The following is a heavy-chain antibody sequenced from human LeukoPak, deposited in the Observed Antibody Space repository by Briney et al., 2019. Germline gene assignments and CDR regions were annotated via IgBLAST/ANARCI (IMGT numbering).Heavy chain of an antibody. Sequence: GGSLRLSCAASGFAFSSDWMHWIRQAPEKGLVWVSRINSDGSSTTYADSVKGRFTISRDNAKNTLYLQMNSLRAEDTALYYCASRWWYFDLWGRGTLVTVSS. CDR3: ASRWWYFDL. CDR2: INSDGSST. J-gene: IGHJ2*01. D-gene: IGHD6-13*01. CDR1: GFAFSSDW. V-gene: IGHV3-74*03.